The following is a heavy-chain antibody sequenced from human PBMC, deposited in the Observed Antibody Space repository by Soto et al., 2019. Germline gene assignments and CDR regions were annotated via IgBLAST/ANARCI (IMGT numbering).Heavy chain of an antibody. CDR3: ARPHFSSSYYFDY. V-gene: IGHV1-3*01. J-gene: IGHJ4*02. CDR2: INAGNGNT. Sequence: ASVTVSCKAAGYTFTSYAMHWGRQAPGQRLEWMGWINAGNGNTKYSQKFQGRVTITRDTSASTAYMELSSLRSEDTAVYYCARPHFSSSYYFDYWGQGTLVTVSS. CDR1: GYTFTSYA. D-gene: IGHD6-13*01.